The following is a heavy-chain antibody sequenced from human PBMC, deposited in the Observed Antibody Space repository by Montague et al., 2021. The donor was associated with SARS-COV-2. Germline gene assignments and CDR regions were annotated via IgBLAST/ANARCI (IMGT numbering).Heavy chain of an antibody. D-gene: IGHD1-1*01. CDR2: XDWDDDK. CDR1: GFSLSTSGIC. J-gene: IGHJ4*02. V-gene: IGHV2-70*11. CDR3: ARMTGTTAFDY. Sequence: PALVKPTKTLTLTCTFSGFSLSTSGICVSWIRQPPGKALEWLARXDWDDDKYYSTSLKTRLTISKDTSKNQVVLTMTNMDPVDTATYYCARMTGTTAFDYWGQGTLVTVSS.